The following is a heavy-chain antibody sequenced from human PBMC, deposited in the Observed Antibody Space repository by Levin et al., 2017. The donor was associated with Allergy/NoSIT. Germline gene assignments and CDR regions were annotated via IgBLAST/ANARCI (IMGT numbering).Heavy chain of an antibody. D-gene: IGHD3-10*01. Sequence: SCTPSGFTFSAYAIHWVRQAPGKGLEWVAIIWHDGSHEYYADSVKGRFAIPRDNSKNTLNLEITDLRADDTGVYYCARDRDVVGGSYDVWGRGTQVTVSS. CDR3: ARDRDVVGGSYDV. J-gene: IGHJ3*01. CDR2: IWHDGSHE. CDR1: GFTFSAYA. V-gene: IGHV3-33*01.